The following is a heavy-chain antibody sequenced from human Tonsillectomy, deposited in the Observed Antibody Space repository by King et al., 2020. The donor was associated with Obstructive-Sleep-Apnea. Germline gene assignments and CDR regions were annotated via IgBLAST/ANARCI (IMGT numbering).Heavy chain of an antibody. J-gene: IGHJ4*02. CDR1: VFSFSSYA. D-gene: IGHD3-10*01. V-gene: IGHV3-23*04. CDR3: AKRPHTYYYGSGSYYSLFDY. CDR2: ISGSGGST. Sequence: VQLVESGGGLVQPGGSLRLSCAASVFSFSSYAMSWVRQAPGKGLEWVSAISGSGGSTYYADSVKGRFTISRDNSKNTLYLQMNSLRAKDTAVYYCAKRPHTYYYGSGSYYSLFDYWGQGTLVTVSS.